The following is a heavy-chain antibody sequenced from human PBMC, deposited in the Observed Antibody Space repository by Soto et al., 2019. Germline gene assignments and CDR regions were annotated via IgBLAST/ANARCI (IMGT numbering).Heavy chain of an antibody. J-gene: IGHJ5*02. CDR3: ARDQGGLEGGNSWVDP. V-gene: IGHV1-46*01. CDR1: GYTFTSYY. D-gene: IGHD2-21*02. Sequence: QVQLVQSGAEVKKPGASVKVSCKASGYTFTSYYMHWVRQAPGQGLEWMGIINPSGGSTSYAQKFQGRVTMTRDTSTSTVYMELSSLRSEDTAVYYCARDQGGLEGGNSWVDPWGQGTLVTVSS. CDR2: INPSGGST.